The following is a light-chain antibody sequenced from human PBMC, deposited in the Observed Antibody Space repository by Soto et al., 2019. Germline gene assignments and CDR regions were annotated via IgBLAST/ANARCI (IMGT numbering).Light chain of an antibody. Sequence: EILMTQSPATLSVSPGERATLSCRASQRVSSNLAWYQQKPGQAPRLLTYGASTRATGIPARFSGSGSGTEFTITIRSLEPDDLAVYYCHRRRGKFGQGTK. CDR3: HRRRGK. J-gene: IGKJ1*01. CDR1: QRVSSN. CDR2: GAS. V-gene: IGKV3-15*01.